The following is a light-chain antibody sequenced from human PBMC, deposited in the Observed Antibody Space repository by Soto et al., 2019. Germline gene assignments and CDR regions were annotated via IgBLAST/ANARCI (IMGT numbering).Light chain of an antibody. CDR2: EVS. CDR3: SSYTISDTVL. Sequence: QLVLTQPASVSGSPGQSITISCTGSSSDVGGYNYVSWYQQHPGKAPKLMIYEVSKRPSGVSNRFSGSKSGNTASLTISGLQAEDEADYYCSSYTISDTVLFGGGTKVTVL. J-gene: IGLJ2*01. V-gene: IGLV2-14*01. CDR1: SSDVGGYNY.